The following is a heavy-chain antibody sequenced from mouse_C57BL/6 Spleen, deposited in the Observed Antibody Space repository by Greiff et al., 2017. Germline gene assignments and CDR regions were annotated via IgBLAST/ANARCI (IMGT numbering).Heavy chain of an antibody. CDR2: IYPGDGDT. D-gene: IGHD1-1*01. J-gene: IGHJ2*01. CDR3: AREGITTVVADYFDY. CDR1: GYAFSSSW. Sequence: QVQLKESGPELVKPGASVKISCKASGYAFSSSWMNWVKQRPGKGLEWIGRIYPGDGDTKYNGKFKGKATLTADKSSSTAYMQLSRLTSEDSAVYFCAREGITTVVADYFDYWRQGTTLTVSS. V-gene: IGHV1-82*01.